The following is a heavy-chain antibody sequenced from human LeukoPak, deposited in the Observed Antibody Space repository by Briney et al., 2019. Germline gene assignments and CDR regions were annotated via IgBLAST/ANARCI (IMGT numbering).Heavy chain of an antibody. J-gene: IGHJ5*02. CDR3: ARGVGWFDP. V-gene: IGHV3-53*01. Sequence: GGSLRLSCAASGFTVSNNYMSWVCQAPGKKLEWVSDIYSDGTTFYADSVKGRFTISRDNSKNTLYLQMNSLRAEDTAVYHCARGVGWFDPWGQGTLVTVSS. CDR1: GFTVSNNY. D-gene: IGHD2-2*01. CDR2: IYSDGTT.